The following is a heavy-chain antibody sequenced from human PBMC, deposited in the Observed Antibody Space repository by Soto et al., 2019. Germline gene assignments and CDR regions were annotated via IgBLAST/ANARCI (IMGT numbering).Heavy chain of an antibody. CDR3: ARGVPAAMNSLGETFDY. CDR1: GGTFSSYA. V-gene: IGHV1-69*13. Sequence: ASVKVSCKASGGTFSSYAISWVRQAPGQGLEWMGGIIPIFGTANYAQKFQGRVTITADESTSTAYLELSSLRSEDTAVYYCARGVPAAMNSLGETFDYWGQGTLVTVSS. D-gene: IGHD2-2*01. CDR2: IIPIFGTA. J-gene: IGHJ4*02.